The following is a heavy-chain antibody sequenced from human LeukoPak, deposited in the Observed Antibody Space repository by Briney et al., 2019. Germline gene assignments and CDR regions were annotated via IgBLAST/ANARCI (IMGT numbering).Heavy chain of an antibody. CDR3: AKDKQQLVPGGADY. J-gene: IGHJ4*02. D-gene: IGHD6-13*01. Sequence: GGSLRLSCAASGFTFSIYALSWVRQSLGKGLEWVSTLSGSGGDTYYADSVKGRFTISRDNYKNTLYLQMNSLRAEDTAVYYCAKDKQQLVPGGADYWGQGTLVTVSS. V-gene: IGHV3-23*01. CDR2: LSGSGGDT. CDR1: GFTFSIYA.